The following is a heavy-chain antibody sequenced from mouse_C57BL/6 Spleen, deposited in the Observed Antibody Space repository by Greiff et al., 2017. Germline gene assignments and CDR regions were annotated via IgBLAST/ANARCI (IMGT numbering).Heavy chain of an antibody. Sequence: QVQLQQPGAELVKPGASVKLSCKASGYTFTSYWMQWVKQRPGQGLEWIGEIDPSDSYTNYNQKFKGKATLTVDTSSSTAYMQVSSLTSEDSAVYYCARSVGDDYFDYWGQGTTLTVSS. CDR1: GYTFTSYW. D-gene: IGHD3-3*01. CDR3: ARSVGDDYFDY. J-gene: IGHJ2*01. CDR2: IDPSDSYT. V-gene: IGHV1-50*01.